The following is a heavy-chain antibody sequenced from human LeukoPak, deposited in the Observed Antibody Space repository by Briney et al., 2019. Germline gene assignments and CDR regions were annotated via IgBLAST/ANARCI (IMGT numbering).Heavy chain of an antibody. CDR2: INPNSGGT. J-gene: IGHJ5*02. CDR1: VYTFTGYY. CDR3: ARDDHWFDP. Sequence: GASVKVSFKASVYTFTGYYMHWVRQTPGQGLEWMGWINPNSGGTNYAQKFQGRGTMTRDTSISTAYMELSRLRSDDTAVYYCARDDHWFDPWGQGTLVTVST. V-gene: IGHV1-2*02.